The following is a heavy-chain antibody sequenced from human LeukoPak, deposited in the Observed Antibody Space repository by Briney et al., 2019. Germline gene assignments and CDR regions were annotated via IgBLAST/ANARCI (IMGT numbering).Heavy chain of an antibody. CDR1: RFFFSNYW. D-gene: IGHD1-1*01. J-gene: IGHJ1*01. CDR2: INSDGSST. V-gene: IGHV3-74*01. CDR3: ERGLGNNEFQH. Sequence: PGGSLRLSCAAARFFFSNYWMHLVRQAPGKGLVWVSRINSDGSSTTYADSVKGRFTISRDNAKNTLYLQMNSLRLEDTAVDYCERGLGNNEFQHWGQGTLVTVSS.